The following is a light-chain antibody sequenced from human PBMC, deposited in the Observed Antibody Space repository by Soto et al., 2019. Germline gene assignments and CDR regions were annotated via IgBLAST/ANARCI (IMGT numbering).Light chain of an antibody. CDR2: AAS. CDR3: QKYEGDPFT. Sequence: DIQMTQSPSSLSASVGDRVTITCRASQDISSYLAWYQQKPGKVPQLLIYAASTVPSGVPSRFSGSGSGTDFTLTISSLQPEDVATYYCQKYEGDPFTFGPGTKVEIK. CDR1: QDISSY. J-gene: IGKJ3*01. V-gene: IGKV1-27*01.